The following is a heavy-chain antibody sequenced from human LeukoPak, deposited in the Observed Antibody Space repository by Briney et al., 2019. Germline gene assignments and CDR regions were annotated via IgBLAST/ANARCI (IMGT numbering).Heavy chain of an antibody. J-gene: IGHJ2*01. CDR1: GYTFTGYY. CDR3: ARLPADVAQGPDWYFDL. V-gene: IGHV1-2*06. D-gene: IGHD2-15*01. Sequence: RASVKVSCKASGYTFTGYYMHWVRQAPGQGLEWMGRINPNSGGTNYAHKFQGSDTMTGDTSISTAYMELSRLRCDDTAVYYCARLPADVAQGPDWYFDLWGRGTLVTVSS. CDR2: INPNSGGT.